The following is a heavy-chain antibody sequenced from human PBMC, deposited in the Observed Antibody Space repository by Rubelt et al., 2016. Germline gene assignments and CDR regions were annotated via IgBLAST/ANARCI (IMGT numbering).Heavy chain of an antibody. J-gene: IGHJ6*02. CDR3: ARVVPATKYYYGMDV. CDR1: GDSFSGFY. CDR2: IYYSGST. D-gene: IGHD2-2*01. Sequence: QVQLKQWGAGLLKPSETLSLTCAVYGDSFSGFYWSWIRQSPGKGLEWIGYIYYSGSTYYNPSLKSRFTCSVATSNTQFALKLSSVTAADTAVYYGARVVPATKYYYGMDVWGQGTTVTVSS. V-gene: IGHV4-34*01.